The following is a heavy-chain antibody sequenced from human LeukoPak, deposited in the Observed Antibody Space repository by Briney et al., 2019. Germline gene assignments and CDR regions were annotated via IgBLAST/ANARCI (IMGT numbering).Heavy chain of an antibody. D-gene: IGHD6-13*01. J-gene: IGHJ4*02. Sequence: SETLSLTCTVSGGSISSGSYYWSWIRQPAGKGLEWIGYIYYSGSTNYNPSLKSRVTISVDTSKNQFSLKLSSVTAADTAVYYCATTTGYSSSWLSSWGQGTLVTVSS. CDR1: GGSISSGSYY. CDR2: IYYSGST. CDR3: ATTTGYSSSWLSS. V-gene: IGHV4-61*10.